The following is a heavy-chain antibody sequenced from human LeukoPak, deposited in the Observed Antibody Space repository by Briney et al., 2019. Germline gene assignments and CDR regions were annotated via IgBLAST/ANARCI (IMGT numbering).Heavy chain of an antibody. CDR3: ARKGLIRVFDY. CDR1: GGSFSGYY. J-gene: IGHJ4*02. V-gene: IGHV4-34*01. Sequence: ESSETLSLTCAVYGGSFSGYYWSWIRQPPGKGLEWIGEINHSGSTNYNPSLKSRVTISVDTSKNQFSLKRSSVTAADTAVYYCARKGLIRVFDYWGQGTLVTVSS. D-gene: IGHD3-22*01. CDR2: INHSGST.